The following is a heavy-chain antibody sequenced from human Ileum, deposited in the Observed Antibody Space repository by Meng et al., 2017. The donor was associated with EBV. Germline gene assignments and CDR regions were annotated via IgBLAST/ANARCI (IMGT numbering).Heavy chain of an antibody. D-gene: IGHD2/OR15-2a*01. CDR1: GFTFNTYW. J-gene: IGHJ4*02. Sequence: EVQLVESXXXXXXXGGSRRRSCAASGFTFNTYWMHWVRQAPGKGLVWVSRINSDGSTTSYADSVKGRFTISRDNAKNTLYLQMNSLRADDTAVYYCARASTGTYFQDYWGQGTLVTVSS. CDR3: ARASTGTYFQDY. CDR2: INSDGSTT. V-gene: IGHV3-74*01.